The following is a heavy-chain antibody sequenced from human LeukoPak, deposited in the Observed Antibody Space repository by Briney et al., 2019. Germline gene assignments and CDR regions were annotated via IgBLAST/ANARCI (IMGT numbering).Heavy chain of an antibody. Sequence: GGSLRLSFAASGFTFSSYSMNWVRQAPGKGLEWVSSISSSSSYIYYADSVKGRFTISRDNAKNSLYLQMNSLRAEDTAVYYCARGGETNWFDPWGQGTLVTVSS. D-gene: IGHD3-16*01. V-gene: IGHV3-21*01. CDR3: ARGGETNWFDP. J-gene: IGHJ5*02. CDR2: ISSSSSYI. CDR1: GFTFSSYS.